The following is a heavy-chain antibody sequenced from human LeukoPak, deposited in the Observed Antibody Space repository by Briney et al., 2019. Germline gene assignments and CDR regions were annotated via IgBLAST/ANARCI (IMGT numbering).Heavy chain of an antibody. CDR2: IKQEGSEK. CDR3: ARDKSAFCSGGTCYPDV. Sequence: PGGSLRLSCAASGFTFSSYWMSWVRQAPGKGLEWVANIKQEGSEKYYVDSVKGRFTISRDNAKNSMYLQMNSLRDEDTAVYYCARDKSAFCSGGTCYPDVWGQGTTVTVSS. V-gene: IGHV3-7*05. J-gene: IGHJ6*02. CDR1: GFTFSSYW. D-gene: IGHD2-15*01.